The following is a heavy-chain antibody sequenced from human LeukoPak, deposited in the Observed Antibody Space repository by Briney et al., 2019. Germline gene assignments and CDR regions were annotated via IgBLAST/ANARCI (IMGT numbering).Heavy chain of an antibody. CDR3: ARELAGATEVAFIDY. CDR1: GGSISSGSYY. CDR2: IYTSGST. Sequence: TLSLTCTVSGGSISSGSYYWSWIRQPAGEGLEWIGRIYTSGSTNYNPSLKSRVTISVDTSKNQFSLKLSSVTAADTAVYYCARELAGATEVAFIDYWGQGTLVTVSS. V-gene: IGHV4-61*02. J-gene: IGHJ4*02. D-gene: IGHD1-26*01.